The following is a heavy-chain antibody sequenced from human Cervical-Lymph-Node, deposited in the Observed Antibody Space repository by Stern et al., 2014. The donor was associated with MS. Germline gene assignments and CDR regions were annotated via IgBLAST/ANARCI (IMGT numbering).Heavy chain of an antibody. V-gene: IGHV3-33*01. CDR3: ATRTASDAFDI. D-gene: IGHD2-21*02. CDR1: GLTFSTSV. CDR2: VWNDGSKE. Sequence: VPLVESGGGVAQPGRSLRLSCVASGLTFSTSVMHWVRQAPGKGLEWVAVVWNDGSKEHFTESVKGRFSTSRDTAKNTVHLQMSSLRAEDTAVYFCATRTASDAFDIWGQGTLVTVSS. J-gene: IGHJ3*02.